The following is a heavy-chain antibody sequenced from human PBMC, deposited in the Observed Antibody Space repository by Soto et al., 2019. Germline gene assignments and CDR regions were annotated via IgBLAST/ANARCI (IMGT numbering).Heavy chain of an antibody. V-gene: IGHV4-4*07. J-gene: IGHJ3*02. CDR3: ARESTVVTLRTFDI. Sequence: KPSETLSLTCTVSGGSISSYFCSWIRQPAGKGLEWIGRIYTSGSTNYNPSLKSRVTMSVDTSKNQFSLKLSSVTAADTAVYYCARESTVVTLRTFDIWGQGTMVTVSS. D-gene: IGHD2-21*02. CDR2: IYTSGST. CDR1: GGSISSYF.